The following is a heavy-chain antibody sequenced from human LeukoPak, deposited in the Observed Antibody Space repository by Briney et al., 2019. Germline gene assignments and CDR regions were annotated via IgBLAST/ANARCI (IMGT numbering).Heavy chain of an antibody. CDR1: GFTFGDYA. Sequence: GGSLRLSCTASGFTFGDYAMSWVRQAPGKGLEWVGFIRSKAYGGTTEYAASVKGRFTISRDDSKSIAYLQMNSLKTEDTAVYYCTRDSTDYYDSSGYDYWGQGTLVTVSS. CDR2: IRSKAYGGTT. CDR3: TRDSTDYYDSSGYDY. V-gene: IGHV3-49*04. D-gene: IGHD3-22*01. J-gene: IGHJ4*02.